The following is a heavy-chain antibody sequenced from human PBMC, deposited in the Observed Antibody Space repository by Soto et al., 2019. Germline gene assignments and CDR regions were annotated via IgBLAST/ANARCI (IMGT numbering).Heavy chain of an antibody. J-gene: IGHJ4*02. CDR3: AKCPGLGVRGVIIPCNEFDY. V-gene: IGHV3-23*01. D-gene: IGHD3-10*01. CDR2: ISGSGGST. CDR1: GFTFSSYA. Sequence: GGSLRLSCAASGFTFSSYAMSWVRQAPGKGLEWVSAISGSGGSTYYADSVKGRFTISRDNSKNTLYLQMNSLRAEDTAVYYCAKCPGLGVRGVIIPCNEFDYWGQGTLVTVSS.